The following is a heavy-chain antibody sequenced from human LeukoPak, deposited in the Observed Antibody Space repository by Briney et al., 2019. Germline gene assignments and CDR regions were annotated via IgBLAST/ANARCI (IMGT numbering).Heavy chain of an antibody. D-gene: IGHD1-26*01. CDR1: GFTFSNYA. V-gene: IGHV3-33*01. Sequence: GGSLRLSCAASGFTFSNYAMSWVRKAPGKGLEWVAVIWYDGSNKYYADSVKGRFTISRDNSKNTLYLQMNSLRAEDTAVYYCARGLVGATPFDYWGQGTLVTVSS. CDR3: ARGLVGATPFDY. CDR2: IWYDGSNK. J-gene: IGHJ4*02.